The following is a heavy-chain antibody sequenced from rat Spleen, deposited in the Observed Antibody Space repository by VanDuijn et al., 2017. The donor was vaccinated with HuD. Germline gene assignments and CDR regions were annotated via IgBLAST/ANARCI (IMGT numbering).Heavy chain of an antibody. D-gene: IGHD1-11*01. J-gene: IGHJ2*01. Sequence: EVQLVESGGGLVQPGRSMKLSCAASGFTFSSFPMAWVRQAPTKGLEWVATISTSGGSTYYRDSVKGRFTISRDNAKSTLYLQMNSLRSEDTATYYCVKDRDGGYAFDNWGQGVMVTVSS. CDR1: GFTFSSFP. V-gene: IGHV5-46*01. CDR2: ISTSGGST. CDR3: VKDRDGGYAFDN.